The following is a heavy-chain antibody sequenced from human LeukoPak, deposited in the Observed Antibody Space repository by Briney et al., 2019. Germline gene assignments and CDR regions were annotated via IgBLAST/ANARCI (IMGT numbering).Heavy chain of an antibody. V-gene: IGHV1-69*04. D-gene: IGHD3-10*01. CDR2: IIPILGIA. CDR1: GGTFSSYA. J-gene: IGHJ4*02. CDR3: AKSRVSGSGSVDF. Sequence: SVKVSCKASGGTFSSYAISWVRQAPGQGLEWMGRIIPILGIANYAQKFQGRVTITADKSTSTAYMELSSLRSEDTAVYYCAKSRVSGSGSVDFWGQGTLVTVSS.